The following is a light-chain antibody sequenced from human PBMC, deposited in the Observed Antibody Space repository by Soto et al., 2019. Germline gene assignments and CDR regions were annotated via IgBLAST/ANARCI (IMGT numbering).Light chain of an antibody. CDR1: QSLLHSNGYNY. V-gene: IGKV2-28*01. CDR3: MQALQTPYT. CDR2: LGS. J-gene: IGKJ2*01. Sequence: DIVMTQSPLSLPVTPGEPASISCRSSQSLLHSNGYNYLDWYLQKPGQSPQLLIYLGSNRASGVPDRFSGSGSGTDCTLKFSRVEAEDVGVYYCMQALQTPYTFGQGTKLEIK.